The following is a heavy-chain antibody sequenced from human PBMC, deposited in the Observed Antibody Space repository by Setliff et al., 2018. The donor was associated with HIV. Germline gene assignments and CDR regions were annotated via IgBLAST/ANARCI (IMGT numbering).Heavy chain of an antibody. V-gene: IGHV4-39*01. D-gene: IGHD3-9*01. CDR2: IYYSGSI. CDR3: AIGLLTGEIDY. CDR1: GGSISSSSDY. Sequence: NPSETLSLTCSVSGGSISSSSDYWGWIRQPPGKGLEWIGSIYYSGSIYYNPSLKGRFTISRDSAKNSLYLQMNSLRAEDTAVYYCAIGLLTGEIDYWGQGTLVTVSS. J-gene: IGHJ4*02.